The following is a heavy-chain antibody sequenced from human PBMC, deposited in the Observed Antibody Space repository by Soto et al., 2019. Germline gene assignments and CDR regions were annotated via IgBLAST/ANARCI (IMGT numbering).Heavy chain of an antibody. CDR3: ASILSPAGDYYYGMTV. CDR2: ISGSGGSA. Sequence: GGSLRLSCAASGFSLGSSGMSWVRQAPGKGLEWVSSISGSGGSAYYADSVKGRFTISRDNSKNTLYLQMRSLRAEDTAVYYCASILSPAGDYYYGMTVWGQGTTVTVSS. CDR1: GFSLGSSG. D-gene: IGHD2-2*01. J-gene: IGHJ6*02. V-gene: IGHV3-23*01.